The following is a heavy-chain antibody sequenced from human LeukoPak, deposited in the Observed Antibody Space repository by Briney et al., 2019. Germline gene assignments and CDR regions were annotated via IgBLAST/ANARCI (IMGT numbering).Heavy chain of an antibody. CDR1: GYSFTSYW. CDR3: ARRRYDFWSGYYSFDY. J-gene: IGHJ4*02. CDR2: IYPGDSDT. D-gene: IGHD3-3*01. V-gene: IGHV5-51*01. Sequence: GESLKISCKGSGYSFTSYWIGWVRQMPGKGPEWMGIIYPGDSDTRYSPSFQGQVTISADKSISTAYLQWSSLKASDTAMYYCARRRYDFWSGYYSFDYWGQGTLVTVSS.